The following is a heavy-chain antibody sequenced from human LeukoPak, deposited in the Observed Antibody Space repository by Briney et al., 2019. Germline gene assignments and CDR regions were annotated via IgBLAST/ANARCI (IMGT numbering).Heavy chain of an antibody. V-gene: IGHV4-4*02. D-gene: IGHD3-10*01. J-gene: IGHJ4*02. Sequence: SETLSLTCAVSGGSISSSNWWSWVRQPPGKGPEWIGEIYHSGSTNYNPSLKSRVTISVDTSKNQFSLKLSSVTAADTAVYYCARTEASHYYGSGSYYNAFDYWGQGTLVTVSS. CDR1: GGSISSSNW. CDR2: IYHSGST. CDR3: ARTEASHYYGSGSYYNAFDY.